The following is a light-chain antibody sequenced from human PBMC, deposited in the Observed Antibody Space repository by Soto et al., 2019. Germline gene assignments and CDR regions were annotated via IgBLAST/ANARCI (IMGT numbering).Light chain of an antibody. CDR2: DAS. V-gene: IGKV3-11*01. CDR3: QQYAASPRT. J-gene: IGKJ1*01. Sequence: EIVLAQSPVTLSMSPGERATLSCRASQSVSTSLAWYQQKPGQAPRLLIYDASSRATGIPARFNGSGSGTDFTLTISSLEPEDFAVYYCQQYAASPRTFGQGTKVDI. CDR1: QSVSTS.